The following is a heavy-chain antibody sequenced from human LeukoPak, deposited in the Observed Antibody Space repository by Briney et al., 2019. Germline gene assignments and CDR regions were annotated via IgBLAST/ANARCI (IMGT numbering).Heavy chain of an antibody. Sequence: GGSLILSCAASGFTFSTYGMHWVRQAPGKGLEWVAVVLNDGSNEYYADSVRGRFTISRDNSKNTLYLQMNSLRTEDTAVYYCAKATHSGWYGHYDYWGQGTLVTVSS. CDR2: VLNDGSNE. D-gene: IGHD6-19*01. J-gene: IGHJ4*02. CDR1: GFTFSTYG. CDR3: AKATHSGWYGHYDY. V-gene: IGHV3-30*18.